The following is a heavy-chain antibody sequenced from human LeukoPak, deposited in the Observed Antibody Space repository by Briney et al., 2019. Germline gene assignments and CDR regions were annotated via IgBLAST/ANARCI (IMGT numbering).Heavy chain of an antibody. D-gene: IGHD3-10*01. V-gene: IGHV1-69*01. J-gene: IGHJ4*02. Sequence: GSSVTVSFTASGGTFSSYAISWVRQAPGQGLEWMGGIIPIFGTANYAKKFQGRVTITADESTSTAYMDLCSWRSEDTAVYYCASGLGTSVSYPVDYWGQGTLCTVSS. CDR1: GGTFSSYA. CDR2: IIPIFGTA. CDR3: ASGLGTSVSYPVDY.